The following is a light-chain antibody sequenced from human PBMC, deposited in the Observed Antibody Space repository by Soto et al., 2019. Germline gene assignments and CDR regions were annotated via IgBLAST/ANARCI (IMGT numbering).Light chain of an antibody. CDR1: KLGDKY. V-gene: IGLV3-1*01. Sequence: SYELTQPPSVSVYPGQTASLTCTGDKLGDKYACWYQQKPGQSPVLVIYQDSKRPSGIPERFSGSNSGNTATLTISGTQAMDEADYYCQAWDSSSVVVGGGTKLTVL. CDR3: QAWDSSSVV. J-gene: IGLJ2*01. CDR2: QDS.